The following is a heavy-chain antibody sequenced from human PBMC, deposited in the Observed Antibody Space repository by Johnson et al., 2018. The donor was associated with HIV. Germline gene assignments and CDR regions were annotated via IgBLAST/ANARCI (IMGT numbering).Heavy chain of an antibody. CDR3: ARRLQGSSCSGGSCYGAFDI. D-gene: IGHD2-15*01. J-gene: IGHJ3*02. CDR2: IRYDGSNK. Sequence: QVQLVESGGGLVQPGGSLTLSCVASGFTFSSFWMTWVRQAPGKGLEWVAFIRYDGSNKYYADSVKGRFTISRDNAKNSLYLQMNSLRAEDTALYYCARRLQGSSCSGGSCYGAFDIWGQGKMVTVSS. CDR1: GFTFSSFW. V-gene: IGHV3-33*08.